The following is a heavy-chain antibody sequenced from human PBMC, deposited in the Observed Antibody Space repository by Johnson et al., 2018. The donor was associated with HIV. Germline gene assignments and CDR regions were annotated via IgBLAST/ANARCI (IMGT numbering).Heavy chain of an antibody. V-gene: IGHV3-30-3*01. CDR1: GFPFSTYA. J-gene: IGHJ3*02. Sequence: HVQLVESGGGVVQPGRSLRLSCAASGFPFSTYAMHWVRQAPGKGLEWVSVISYDGSDKYYADSVKGRFTISRDNSNNTLYLQMNSLRAEDTAVYYCAKDGGSYGGAFDIWGQGTMVTVSS. CDR2: ISYDGSDK. CDR3: AKDGGSYGGAFDI. D-gene: IGHD1-26*01.